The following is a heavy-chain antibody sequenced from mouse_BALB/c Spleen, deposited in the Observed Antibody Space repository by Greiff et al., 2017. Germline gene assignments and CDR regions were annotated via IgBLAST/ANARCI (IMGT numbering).Heavy chain of an antibody. D-gene: IGHD1-1*01. J-gene: IGHJ2*01. Sequence: LQQPGSELVRPGASVKLSCKASGYTFTSYWMHWVKQRPGQGLEWIGNIYPGSGSTNYDEKFKSKATLTVDTSSSTAYMQLSSLTSEDSAVYYCTRSGYYGSSSPFDYWGQGTTRTVSS. CDR1: GYTFTSYW. CDR3: TRSGYYGSSSPFDY. CDR2: IYPGSGST. V-gene: IGHV1S22*01.